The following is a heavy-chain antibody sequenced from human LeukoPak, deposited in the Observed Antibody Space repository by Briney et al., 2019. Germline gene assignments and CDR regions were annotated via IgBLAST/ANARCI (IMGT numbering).Heavy chain of an antibody. CDR1: GFTFSSYD. V-gene: IGHV3-13*01. CDR2: IGTAGDT. D-gene: IGHD4-17*01. J-gene: IGHJ3*02. Sequence: GGSLRLSCAASGFTFSSYDMHWVRQATGKGLEWVSAIGTAGDTYYPGSVKGRFTISRENAKNSLYLQMNSLRAGDTAVYYCARDRDYGDSDAFDIWGQGTMVTVSS. CDR3: ARDRDYGDSDAFDI.